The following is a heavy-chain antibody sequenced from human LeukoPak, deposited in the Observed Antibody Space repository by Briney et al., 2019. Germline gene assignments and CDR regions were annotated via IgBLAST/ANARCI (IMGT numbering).Heavy chain of an antibody. Sequence: PGGSLRLSCAVSGFTFTDYSMHWVRQAPGKGLEWVSSITSTSRTIFYADSVEGRFTISRDNAKNTVSLEMNSLRTEDAAIYYCARDFPDNALFDLWGQGTLVCVSS. J-gene: IGHJ4*02. CDR3: ARDFPDNALFDL. D-gene: IGHD2-8*01. CDR1: GFTFTDYS. CDR2: ITSTSRTI. V-gene: IGHV3-69-1*02.